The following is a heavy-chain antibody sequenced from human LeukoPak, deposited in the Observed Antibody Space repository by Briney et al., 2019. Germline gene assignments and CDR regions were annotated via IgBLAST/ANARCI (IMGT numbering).Heavy chain of an antibody. CDR2: FYRCGNT. CDR1: GFTFSSNH. V-gene: IGHV3-53*04. CDR3: ARIVSAGTPPHYYYYYGMDV. J-gene: IGHJ6*02. Sequence: QPGVPLRLSCGPSGFTFSSNHMSGVPQAPGKGLEWVSVFYRCGNTYYADSVKSRFTISRHNSKNTLYLQMNSLRAEDTAVYYCARIVSAGTPPHYYYYYGMDVWGQGTTVTVSS. D-gene: IGHD6-19*01.